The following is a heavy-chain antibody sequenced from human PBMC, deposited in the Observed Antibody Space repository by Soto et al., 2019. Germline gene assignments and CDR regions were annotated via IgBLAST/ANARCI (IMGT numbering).Heavy chain of an antibody. D-gene: IGHD1-26*01. CDR2: INPSSGDS. Sequence: QVHLVQSGAEVAKPGASVKVSCKPSGYTFTGYYIHWVRQAPGQGLEWMGWINPSSGDSKYAQKFQGRVTMTRDTSISTAYLDLRNLRSADTAVYYCAREGGSAYGMDVWGQGTAVTVSS. J-gene: IGHJ6*02. CDR3: AREGGSAYGMDV. CDR1: GYTFTGYY. V-gene: IGHV1-2*02.